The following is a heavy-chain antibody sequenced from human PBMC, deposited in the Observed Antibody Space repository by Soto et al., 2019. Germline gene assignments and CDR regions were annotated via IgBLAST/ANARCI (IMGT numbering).Heavy chain of an antibody. CDR2: ISAHNGNT. D-gene: IGHD1-1*01. CDR3: ARGRNGDY. V-gene: IGHV1-18*01. CDR1: GYTFTSYG. J-gene: IGHJ4*02. Sequence: QVHLVQSGAEVKKPGASVKVSCKASGYTFTSYGITWVRQAPGQGLEWMGWISAHNGNTDYAQKLQGRVIVTRDTSTTTAYMELRSLISDDTAVYYCARGRNGDYWRQGALVTVSS.